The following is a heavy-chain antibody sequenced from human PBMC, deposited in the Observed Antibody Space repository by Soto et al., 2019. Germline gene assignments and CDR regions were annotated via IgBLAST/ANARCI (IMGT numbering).Heavy chain of an antibody. CDR3: ARVGGDDFGDSGGFDY. J-gene: IGHJ4*02. CDR2: IYYSRRT. D-gene: IGHD4-17*01. CDR1: GGSIRGYF. Sequence: PSETLSLTCTVSGGSIRGYFCTWIRNRPGKVVEWSGYIYYSRRTNYTPPHKSRVSISVDTSKNHFSLQLRSVTAADTAVYYCARVGGDDFGDSGGFDYWGQGTLVTVSS. V-gene: IGHV4-59*01.